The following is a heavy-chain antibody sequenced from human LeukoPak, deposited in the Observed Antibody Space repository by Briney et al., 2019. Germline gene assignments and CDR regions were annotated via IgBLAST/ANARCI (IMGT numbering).Heavy chain of an antibody. CDR3: AKGAYYYDSSGQYYFDY. D-gene: IGHD3-22*01. CDR2: VHNEGSAT. CDR1: GFTFSSYW. V-gene: IGHV3-74*01. J-gene: IGHJ4*02. Sequence: GGSLGLSCAASGFTFSSYWMHWVRQAPGEGLVWVSRVHNEGSATSYADSVKGRFTISRDNSKNTLYLQMNSLRAEDTAVYYCAKGAYYYDSSGQYYFDYWGQGTLVTVSS.